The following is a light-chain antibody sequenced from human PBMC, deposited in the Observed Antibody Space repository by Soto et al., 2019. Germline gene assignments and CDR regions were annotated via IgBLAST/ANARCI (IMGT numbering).Light chain of an antibody. CDR2: AAS. J-gene: IGKJ2*01. V-gene: IGKV3-11*01. CDR3: QQGSNWPYT. CDR1: QSVSSY. Sequence: EIGLTQSPATLSLSRGERATLSCRASQSVSSYLAWYQQKPGQAPRLLLYAASNRATGIPARFSGSGSGTDFTLTISSLEPEDFAVYYCQQGSNWPYTFGQGTKLEIK.